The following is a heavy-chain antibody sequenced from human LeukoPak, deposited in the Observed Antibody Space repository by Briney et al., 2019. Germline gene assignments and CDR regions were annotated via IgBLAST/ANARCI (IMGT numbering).Heavy chain of an antibody. D-gene: IGHD3-22*01. Sequence: GGSLRLSCVASGFSFSGYAIHWVRQAPGKGLEWVALISYNGGRKDYADSVKGRFTIARDNSKNTVYLHMNSLRPDDTAIYFCGRQEARNYYYEGLDYWGQGNLVTVSS. CDR1: GFSFSGYA. V-gene: IGHV3-30*04. CDR2: ISYNGGRK. J-gene: IGHJ4*02. CDR3: GRQEARNYYYEGLDY.